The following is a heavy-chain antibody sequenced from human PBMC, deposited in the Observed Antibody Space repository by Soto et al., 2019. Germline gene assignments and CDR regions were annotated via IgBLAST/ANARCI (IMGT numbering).Heavy chain of an antibody. J-gene: IGHJ4*02. CDR3: ARQDRRWLQFHYFDS. D-gene: IGHD5-12*01. CDR1: GGSISNSPYY. Sequence: QLQLQESGPGLVKPSETLSLTCTVSGGSISNSPYYWGWVRQPPGKGLEWIGTIYYSGSTYYTPSLKTRVTISVHTSKNQFSLKLSSVTAADTAVYYCARQDRRWLQFHYFDSWGQGTLVTVSS. V-gene: IGHV4-39*01. CDR2: IYYSGST.